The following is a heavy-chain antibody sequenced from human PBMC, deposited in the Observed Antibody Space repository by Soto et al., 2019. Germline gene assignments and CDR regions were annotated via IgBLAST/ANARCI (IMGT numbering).Heavy chain of an antibody. CDR2: IMPGSSHI. CDR3: VRVLKTGTTNFDS. CDR1: GFTFSIYS. Sequence: GGSLRLSCAASGFTFSIYSMNWVRQAPGKGLEWVSYIMPGSSHIFYADSVKGRFTISRDNSKNTLYLQMNSLRTEDTAVYYCVRVLKTGTTNFDSWGLGTLVTVSS. J-gene: IGHJ4*02. D-gene: IGHD1-1*01. V-gene: IGHV3-48*01.